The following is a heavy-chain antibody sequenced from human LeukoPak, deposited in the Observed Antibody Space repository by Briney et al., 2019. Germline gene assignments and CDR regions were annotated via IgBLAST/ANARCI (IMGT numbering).Heavy chain of an antibody. D-gene: IGHD3-22*01. V-gene: IGHV3-53*01. CDR2: IYTGGNT. J-gene: IGHJ4*02. Sequence: PGGSLRLSCAASGFTFTSYDMHWVRQAPGKGLEWVSTIYTGGNTYYAASVKGRFTISRDFSKNTVFLHMNSLRAEDTAMYYCARGDDSGYYDYFDYWGQGALVTVSS. CDR1: GFTFTSYD. CDR3: ARGDDSGYYDYFDY.